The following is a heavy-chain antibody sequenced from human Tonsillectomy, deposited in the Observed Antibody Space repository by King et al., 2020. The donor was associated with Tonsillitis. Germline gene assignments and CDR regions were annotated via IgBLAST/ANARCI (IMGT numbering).Heavy chain of an antibody. CDR3: ASQNRDCSSTSCYTGDAFDI. D-gene: IGHD2-2*02. V-gene: IGHV3-53*04. Sequence: VQLVESGGGLVQPGGSLRLSCAASGFTVSSNYMSWVRQAPGKGLEWVSVIYSGGSTYYADSVKGRFTISRHNSKNTLYLQMNSLRAEDTAVYYCASQNRDCSSTSCYTGDAFDIWGQGTMVTVSS. J-gene: IGHJ3*02. CDR2: IYSGGST. CDR1: GFTVSSNY.